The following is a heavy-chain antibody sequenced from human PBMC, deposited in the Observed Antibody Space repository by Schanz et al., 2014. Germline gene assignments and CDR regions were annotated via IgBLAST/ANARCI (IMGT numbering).Heavy chain of an antibody. CDR2: VRTKDNHYAT. D-gene: IGHD4-4*01. CDR1: GFTFRASA. CDR3: ASYDNSGPYYLNH. V-gene: IGHV3-73*01. Sequence: EVHLVDSGGTLVQPGGSLRLSCVGSGFTFRASAIHWVRQASGKGLEWVGRVRTKDNHYATSYGASVSGRFTISRDDSKNTAYLQMNSLRTGDTAMYYCASYDNSGPYYLNHWGRGTLVTVSS. J-gene: IGHJ5*02.